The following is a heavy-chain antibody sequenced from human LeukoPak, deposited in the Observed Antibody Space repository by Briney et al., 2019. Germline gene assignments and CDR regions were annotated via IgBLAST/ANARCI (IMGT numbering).Heavy chain of an antibody. D-gene: IGHD6-19*01. V-gene: IGHV3-21*01. CDR3: ARAVAGTELGVY. J-gene: IGHJ4*02. Sequence: DSVQGRFTISRDNAKNSLYLQMNSLRAEDTAVYYCARAVAGTELGVYWGQGTLVTVSS.